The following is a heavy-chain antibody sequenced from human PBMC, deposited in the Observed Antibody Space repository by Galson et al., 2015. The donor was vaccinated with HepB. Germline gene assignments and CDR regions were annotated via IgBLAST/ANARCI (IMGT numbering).Heavy chain of an antibody. J-gene: IGHJ3*02. D-gene: IGHD5-18*01. CDR2: IYYSGST. CDR1: GGSVSSGSYY. V-gene: IGHV4-61*01. CDR3: ARGDTAMASAFDI. Sequence: ETLSLTCTVSGGSVSSGSYYWSWIRQPPGKGLEWIGYIYYSGSTNYNPSLKSRVTISVDTSKNQFSLKLSSVTAADTAVYYCARGDTAMASAFDIWGQGTMVTVSS.